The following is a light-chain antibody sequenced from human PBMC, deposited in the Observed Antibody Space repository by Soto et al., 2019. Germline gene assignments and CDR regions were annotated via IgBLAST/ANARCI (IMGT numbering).Light chain of an antibody. CDR2: DAS. V-gene: IGKV1-5*01. J-gene: IGKJ4*01. CDR1: QRISSW. Sequence: IQMTQSPSTLSASAGDRFTITCRASQRISSWLAWYQQKAGKAPKLLIYDASSLESGVPSRFSGSGSGTEFTLTIRSLQPDDFATYYCQQYETYSALTFGGGTKVDIK. CDR3: QQYETYSALT.